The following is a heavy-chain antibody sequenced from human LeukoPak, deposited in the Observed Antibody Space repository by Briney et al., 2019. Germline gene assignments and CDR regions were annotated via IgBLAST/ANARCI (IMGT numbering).Heavy chain of an antibody. CDR2: IYHSGST. D-gene: IGHD3-16*01. CDR1: GYSINTGYY. Sequence: SETESLTCTVFGYSINTGYYWGWIRQPPGKGLEWIGTIYHSGSTYLNPSLKSRITLSVDTPRNQFSLKLSSVTAADTAVYYCVRALLVDYDFDSWGQGTLVTVSS. J-gene: IGHJ4*02. V-gene: IGHV4-38-2*02. CDR3: VRALLVDYDFDS.